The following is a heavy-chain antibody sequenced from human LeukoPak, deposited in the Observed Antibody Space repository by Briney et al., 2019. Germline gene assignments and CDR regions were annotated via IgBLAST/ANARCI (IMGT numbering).Heavy chain of an antibody. CDR3: ARGPGIAVAGTVR. Sequence: GGSLRLSCAASGFTFSSYSMNWVRQAPGKGLEWVSSISSSSSYIYYADSVKGRFTISRDNAKNSLYLQMNSLRAEDTAVHYCARGPGIAVAGTVRWGQGTLVTVSS. J-gene: IGHJ4*02. CDR2: ISSSSSYI. D-gene: IGHD6-19*01. CDR1: GFTFSSYS. V-gene: IGHV3-21*01.